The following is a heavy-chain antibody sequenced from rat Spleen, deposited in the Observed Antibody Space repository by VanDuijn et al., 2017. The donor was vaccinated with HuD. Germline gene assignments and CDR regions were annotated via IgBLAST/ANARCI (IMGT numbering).Heavy chain of an antibody. CDR3: ARRGLFDY. Sequence: EVQLVESGGGLVQPGRSLKLSCAASGFTFSDYNMAWVRQAPKKGLEWVATISYDGSSTYYRDSVKGRFTISRDNAKSTLYLQIDSLRSEDTATYYCARRGLFDYWGQGVMVTVSS. V-gene: IGHV5-7*01. J-gene: IGHJ2*01. CDR2: ISYDGSST. CDR1: GFTFSDYN.